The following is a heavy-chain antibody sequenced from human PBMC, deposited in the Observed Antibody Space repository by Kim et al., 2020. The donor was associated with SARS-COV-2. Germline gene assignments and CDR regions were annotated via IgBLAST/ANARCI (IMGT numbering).Heavy chain of an antibody. CDR2: LIPVFGTA. V-gene: IGHV1-69*13. CDR3: ARWYSSGWVD. Sequence: SVKVSCKASGGIFSHFGISWVRQAPGHGLEWMGGLIPVFGTANYAQDFQGRLTITADVSTSTAYMQLAGLRSDDTAVYYCARWYSSGWVDWGQGTLVTVSS. CDR1: GGIFSHFG. D-gene: IGHD6-19*01. J-gene: IGHJ4*02.